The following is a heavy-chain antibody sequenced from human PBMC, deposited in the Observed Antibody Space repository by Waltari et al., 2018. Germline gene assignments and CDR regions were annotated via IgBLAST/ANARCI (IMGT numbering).Heavy chain of an antibody. CDR3: ALGGDSSGYYYYGYYYGMDV. CDR2: VKSKYDGGTT. J-gene: IGHJ6*02. CDR1: GFIFSNAW. D-gene: IGHD3-22*01. Sequence: EVQLVESGGGLVKPGGSLRLSCAGSGFIFSNAWMNWVRQAPGKGLEWVGRVKSKYDGGTTEYAAPVKGRFTISRDDSKNMVYLQMNDLKTEDTAVYYCALGGDSSGYYYYGYYYGMDVWGQGTTVTVSS. V-gene: IGHV3-15*01.